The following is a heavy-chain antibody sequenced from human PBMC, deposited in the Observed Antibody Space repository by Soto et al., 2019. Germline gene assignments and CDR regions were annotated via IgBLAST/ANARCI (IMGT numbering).Heavy chain of an antibody. CDR2: IKHSATT. CDR1: GGSFSGYY. J-gene: IGHJ4*02. CDR3: ASLSPNDY. V-gene: IGHV4-34*04. D-gene: IGHD3-9*01. Sequence: TSETLSLTCAVYGGSFSGYYWSWIRQPPGKGLEWIGGIKHSATTNKNPSLKSRDTSTVDTSKNKFSLKLRSVAAEDSAVYYCASLSPNDYWGQGALVTVSS.